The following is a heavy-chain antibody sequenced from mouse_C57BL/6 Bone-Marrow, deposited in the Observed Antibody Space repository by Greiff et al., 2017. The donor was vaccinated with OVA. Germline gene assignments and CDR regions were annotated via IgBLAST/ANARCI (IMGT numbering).Heavy chain of an antibody. CDR2: IHPNSGST. CDR1: GYTFTSYW. J-gene: IGHJ4*01. V-gene: IGHV1-64*01. Sequence: QVQLKQPGAELVKPGASVKLSCKASGYTFTSYWMHWVKQRPGQGLEWIGMIHPNSGSTNYNEKFKSKVTLSVDKSYSTAYMQLSSLTSEDSAVYYCASRGNYENPAMDYWGQGTSVTVSS. CDR3: ASRGNYENPAMDY. D-gene: IGHD2-1*01.